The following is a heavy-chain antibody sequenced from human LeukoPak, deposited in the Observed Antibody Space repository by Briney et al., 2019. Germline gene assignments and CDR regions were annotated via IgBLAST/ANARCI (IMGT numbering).Heavy chain of an antibody. CDR1: VGTFSSYA. Sequence: ASVKVSGKGSVGTFSSYAISWVRQAPGHGLEWLGWINPNSGGTNYAQKFQGWVTMTRDTSISTAYMELSRLRSDDTAVYYCASTPIGLREDSSGYPELGVYFQHWGQGTLVTVSS. V-gene: IGHV1-2*04. CDR2: INPNSGGT. J-gene: IGHJ1*01. D-gene: IGHD3-22*01. CDR3: ASTPIGLREDSSGYPELGVYFQH.